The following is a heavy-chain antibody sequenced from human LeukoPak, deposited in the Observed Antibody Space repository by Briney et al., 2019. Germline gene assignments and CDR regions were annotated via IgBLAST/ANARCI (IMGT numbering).Heavy chain of an antibody. D-gene: IGHD6-6*01. J-gene: IGHJ4*02. Sequence: PGGSLRLSCTASGFSLSGHWMHWARQLPGKGLVWVSRISPTGSTTSYADSVKGRFTVSRDNAKNTLYLQVNNLRAEDTAVYYCARGPNSNWSGLDFWGQGTLLTASS. CDR1: GFSLSGHW. V-gene: IGHV3-74*01. CDR2: ISPTGSTT. CDR3: ARGPNSNWSGLDF.